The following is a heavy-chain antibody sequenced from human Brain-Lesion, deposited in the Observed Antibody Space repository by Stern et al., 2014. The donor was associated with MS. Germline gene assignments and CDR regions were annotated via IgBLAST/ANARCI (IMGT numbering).Heavy chain of an antibody. CDR3: ARFPASRPHVFDS. CDR1: GGSISSSNW. V-gene: IGHV4-4*02. D-gene: IGHD6-13*01. J-gene: IGHJ4*02. CDR2: SDHSGST. Sequence: VQLVESGPGLVKPSGTLSLTCAVSGGSISSSNWWSWVRQSPGKGLEWIGESDHSGSTIYNPSLKSRVTVSVDKSQNRFSLNLGSVTAADTAVYFCARFPASRPHVFDSWGQGTLVTVSS.